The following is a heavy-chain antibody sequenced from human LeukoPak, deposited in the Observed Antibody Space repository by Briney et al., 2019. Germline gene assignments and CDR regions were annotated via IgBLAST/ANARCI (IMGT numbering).Heavy chain of an antibody. CDR2: IHTSGSI. CDR1: GGSISSYY. V-gene: IGHV4-4*07. CDR3: ARGPTRDDVFDI. Sequence: SETLSLTCTVSGGSISSYYWSWIRQPAGKGLEWIGRIHTSGSINYNPSLKSRVTMSVDTSKNQFSLKLSSVTAADTAVYYCARGPTRDDVFDIWGQGTMVTVSS. J-gene: IGHJ3*02.